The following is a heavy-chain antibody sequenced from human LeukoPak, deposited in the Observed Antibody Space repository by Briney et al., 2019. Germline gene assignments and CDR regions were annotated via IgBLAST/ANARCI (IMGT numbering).Heavy chain of an antibody. CDR2: INPNSGGT. D-gene: IGHD1-7*01. V-gene: IGHV1-2*02. CDR1: GYTFTGYY. Sequence: ASVKVSCTASGYTFTGYYMHWVRQAPGQGLEWMGWINPNSGGTNYAQKFQGRVTMTRDTSISTAYMELSRLRSDDTAVYYCARDETGTTGSNWFDPWGQGTLVTVSS. J-gene: IGHJ5*02. CDR3: ARDETGTTGSNWFDP.